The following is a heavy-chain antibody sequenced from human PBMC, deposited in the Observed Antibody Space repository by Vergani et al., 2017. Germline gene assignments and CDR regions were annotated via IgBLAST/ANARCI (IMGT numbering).Heavy chain of an antibody. CDR1: GFTFSNFG. CDR3: AKYLRDSTDGLPNS. J-gene: IGHJ4*02. D-gene: IGHD2-21*02. CDR2: IGKDGINT. Sequence: QVQLVESAGGVAQPGGSLRLSCAASGFTFSNFGMHWIRQAPGKGLEWLAYIGKDGINTRYRDAVQGRFTVFRDNSEDILYLQMDSLRSEDTALYYCAKYLRDSTDGLPNSWGPGTLFIVSS. V-gene: IGHV3-30*02.